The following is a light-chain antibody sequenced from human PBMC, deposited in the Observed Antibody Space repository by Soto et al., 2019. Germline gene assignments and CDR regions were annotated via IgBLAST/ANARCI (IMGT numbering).Light chain of an antibody. CDR1: SSDVGAYDF. Sequence: QSALTQPASVSGSPGQSITISCTGTSSDVGAYDFVSWYQHYPGKAPKLVTFDVTHRPPGISDRFSGSKSANTASLTISGLQAEDEAFYYCSSYTTRRTLVFGGGPKLTVL. V-gene: IGLV2-14*01. CDR2: DVT. J-gene: IGLJ2*01. CDR3: SSYTTRRTLV.